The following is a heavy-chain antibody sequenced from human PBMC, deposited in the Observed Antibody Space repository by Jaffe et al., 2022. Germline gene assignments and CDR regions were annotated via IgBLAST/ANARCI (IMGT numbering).Heavy chain of an antibody. Sequence: QVQLVESGGGVVQPGGSLRLSCAASGFTFSSYGMHWVRQAPGKGLEWVAFIRYDGSNKYYADSVKGRFTISRDNSKNTLYLQMNSLRAEDTAVYYCAKDSDIFIAVVYWFDPWGQGTLVTVSS. CDR2: IRYDGSNK. CDR1: GFTFSSYG. V-gene: IGHV3-30*02. J-gene: IGHJ5*02. CDR3: AKDSDIFIAVVYWFDP. D-gene: IGHD6-19*01.